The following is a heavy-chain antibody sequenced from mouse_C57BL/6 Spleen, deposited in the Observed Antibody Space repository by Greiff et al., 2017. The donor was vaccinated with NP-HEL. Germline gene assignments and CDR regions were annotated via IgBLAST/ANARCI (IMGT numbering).Heavy chain of an antibody. J-gene: IGHJ4*01. CDR1: GYTFTDYY. CDR2: IYPGSGNT. D-gene: IGHD4-1*01. V-gene: IGHV1-76*01. Sequence: VQLQQSGAELVRPGASVKLSCKASGYTFTDYYINWVKQRPGQGLEWIARIYPGSGNTYYNEKFKGKATLTAEKSSSAAYMQLSSLTSEDSAVYFCARQFDLGAMDYWGQGTSVTVSS. CDR3: ARQFDLGAMDY.